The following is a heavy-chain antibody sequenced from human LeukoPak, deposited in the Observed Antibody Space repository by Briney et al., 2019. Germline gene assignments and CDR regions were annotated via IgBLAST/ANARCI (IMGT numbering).Heavy chain of an antibody. CDR2: INPNSGGT. J-gene: IGHJ4*02. D-gene: IGHD3-10*01. Sequence: GESLKISCKGSGYTFTGYYMHWVRQAPGQGLEWMGWINPNSGGTNYAQKFQGRVTMTRDTSISTAYMELGRLRSDDTAVYYCARARFGESDFDYWGQGTLVTVSS. CDR1: GYTFTGYY. CDR3: ARARFGESDFDY. V-gene: IGHV1-2*02.